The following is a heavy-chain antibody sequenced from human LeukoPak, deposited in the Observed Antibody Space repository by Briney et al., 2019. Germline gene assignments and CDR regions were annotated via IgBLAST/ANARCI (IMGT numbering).Heavy chain of an antibody. Sequence: SETLSLTCTVSGDSISGGDYYWSWIRQPAGKGLEGIGRISSSGSTNYNLALKRRVTISVDTSKNQFSLKLSFVTAADTAVYFCARGPYSYDSSGAFDIWGQGTMVTVSS. CDR1: GDSISGGDYY. V-gene: IGHV4-61*02. D-gene: IGHD3-22*01. J-gene: IGHJ3*02. CDR3: ARGPYSYDSSGAFDI. CDR2: ISSSGST.